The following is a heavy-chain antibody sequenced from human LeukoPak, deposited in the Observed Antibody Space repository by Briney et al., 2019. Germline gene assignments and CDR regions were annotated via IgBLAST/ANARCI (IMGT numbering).Heavy chain of an antibody. J-gene: IGHJ4*02. CDR2: ISYDGSNK. CDR1: GFTFSSYG. V-gene: IGHV3-30*18. CDR3: AENRFGLWFGELLPFDY. Sequence: GGSLRLSCAASGFTFSSYGMHWVRQAPGKGLEWVAVISYDGSNKYYADSVKGRFTISRDNSKNTLYLQMNSLRAEDTAVYYCAENRFGLWFGELLPFDYWGQGTLVTVSS. D-gene: IGHD3-10*01.